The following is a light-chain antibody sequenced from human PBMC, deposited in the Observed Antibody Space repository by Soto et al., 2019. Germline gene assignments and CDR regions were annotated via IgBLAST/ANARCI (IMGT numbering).Light chain of an antibody. CDR3: RSYTSRTTLSV. J-gene: IGLJ1*01. V-gene: IGLV2-14*01. CDR2: EVS. Sequence: QSVLTQPASVSGSPGQSITISCTGTRSDVGGYKYVSWYQQHPGKAPKLMIYEVSNRPSGVSNRFSGSKSGNTASLTISGLQAEDEADYYCRSYTSRTTLSVFGTGTKVIVL. CDR1: RSDVGGYKY.